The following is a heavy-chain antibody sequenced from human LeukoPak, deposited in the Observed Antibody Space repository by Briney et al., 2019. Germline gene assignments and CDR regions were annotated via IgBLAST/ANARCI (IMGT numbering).Heavy chain of an antibody. V-gene: IGHV3-7*01. CDR2: INQDGSEI. D-gene: IGHD3-16*01. J-gene: IGHJ4*02. Sequence: PGGSLRLSCAASGFTFNNYPMHWVRQPPGKGLEWVANINQDGSEIYYVDSVKGRFTVSTDNAKNSLYLQMTSLRAEDTAVYYCASSWGSAIDFWGQGTLVTVSS. CDR1: GFTFNNYP. CDR3: ASSWGSAIDF.